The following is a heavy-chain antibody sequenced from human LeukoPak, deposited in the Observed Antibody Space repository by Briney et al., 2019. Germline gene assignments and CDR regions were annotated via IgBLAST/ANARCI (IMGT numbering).Heavy chain of an antibody. D-gene: IGHD1-1*01. CDR2: ISYDGGNT. V-gene: IGHV3-30-3*01. CDR1: GFTFSSNA. J-gene: IGHJ4*02. Sequence: GGSLRLSCAASGFTFSSNAIHWVRQAPGKGLEWVAEISYDGGNTYYADSVKGRFTISRDNSKNTLYLQMNSLRAEDTAVYYCAKEGTGFHFDYWGQGTLVTLSS. CDR3: AKEGTGFHFDY.